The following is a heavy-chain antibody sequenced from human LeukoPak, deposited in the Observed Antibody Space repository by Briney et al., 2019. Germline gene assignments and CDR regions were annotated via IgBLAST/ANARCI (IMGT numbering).Heavy chain of an antibody. CDR3: ARDGGYYGSPSNWFDP. V-gene: IGHV1-46*01. D-gene: IGHD3-10*01. J-gene: IGHJ5*02. Sequence: ASVKVSCKASGYTFTSYYMHWVRQAPGQGLEWMGIINPSGGSTSYAQKFQGRVTMTRDMSTSTVYMELSSLRSEDTAVYYCARDGGYYGSPSNWFDPWGQGTLVTVSS. CDR1: GYTFTSYY. CDR2: INPSGGST.